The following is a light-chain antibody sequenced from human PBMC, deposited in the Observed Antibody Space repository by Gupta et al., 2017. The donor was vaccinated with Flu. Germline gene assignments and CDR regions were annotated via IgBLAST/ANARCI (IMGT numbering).Light chain of an antibody. V-gene: IGKV3-15*01. CDR3: HHDSQWPPWT. CDR2: GTS. J-gene: IGKJ1*01. Sequence: ATLSVSPGEGMGLSCRASQNGNYEVAWYQQKHCQAPRLLIYGTSTSATGIPSRFSGSWYGTEFTLTISNRQSEDVAVYYCHHDSQWPPWTFGQWTKVEIK. CDR1: QNGNYE.